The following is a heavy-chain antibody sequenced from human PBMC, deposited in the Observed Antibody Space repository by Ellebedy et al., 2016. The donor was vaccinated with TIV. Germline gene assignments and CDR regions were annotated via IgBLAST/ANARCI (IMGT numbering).Heavy chain of an antibody. D-gene: IGHD3-3*01. CDR3: AKNKIGATSRDTFYGMDV. J-gene: IGHJ6*02. CDR2: ITREGTST. Sequence: PGGSLRLSCAASGFTFADFAMHWVRQVPGKGLEWVSVITREGTSTYYADSVKGRFTISRDNSKNSLYLQMNSLRSEDTAFYYCAKNKIGATSRDTFYGMDVWGPGTTVTVSS. CDR1: GFTFADFA. V-gene: IGHV3-43*02.